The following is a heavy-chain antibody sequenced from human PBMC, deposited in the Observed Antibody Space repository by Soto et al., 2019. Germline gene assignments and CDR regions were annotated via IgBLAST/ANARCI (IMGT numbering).Heavy chain of an antibody. J-gene: IGHJ4*02. V-gene: IGHV4-39*01. CDR1: GGSISSSSYY. CDR3: ARNLYAFWSGYPTARFAY. D-gene: IGHD3-3*01. CDR2: IYYRGST. Sequence: QLQLQESGPGLVNPSETLSLTCTVSGGSISSSSYYWGWIRQPPGKGLEWIGSIYYRGSTYYNPSLKSRVTISVDTSNNQFSLKLSSVTAADTAVYYCARNLYAFWSGYPTARFAYWGQGTLVTVSS.